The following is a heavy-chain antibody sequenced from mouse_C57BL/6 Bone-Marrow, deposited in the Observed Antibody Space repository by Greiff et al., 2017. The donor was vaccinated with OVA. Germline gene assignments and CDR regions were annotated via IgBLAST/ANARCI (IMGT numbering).Heavy chain of an antibody. CDR1: GYTFTSYW. D-gene: IGHD1-1*01. CDR3: AFYYYGSSYYFDY. V-gene: IGHV1-59*01. CDR2: IDPSDSYT. J-gene: IGHJ2*01. Sequence: QVQLQQPGAELVRPGTSVKLSCKASGYTFTSYWMHWVKQRPGQGLEWIGVIDPSDSYTNYNQKFKGKATLTEDTSSSTAYMQLSSLTSEDSAVYYCAFYYYGSSYYFDYWGQGTTLTVSS.